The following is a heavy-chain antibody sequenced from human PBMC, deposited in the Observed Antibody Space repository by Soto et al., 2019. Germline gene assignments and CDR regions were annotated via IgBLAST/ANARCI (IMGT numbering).Heavy chain of an antibody. CDR1: GYTFTGYY. CDR2: INPNSGGT. V-gene: IGHV1-2*04. D-gene: IGHD7-27*01. CDR3: ARDRLGISAFDI. Sequence: ASVKVSCKASGYTFTGYYMHWVRQAPGQGLEWMGWINPNSGGTNYAQKLQGWVTMTRDTSISTAYMELSRLRSDDTAVYYCARDRLGISAFDIWGQGTMVTVSS. J-gene: IGHJ3*02.